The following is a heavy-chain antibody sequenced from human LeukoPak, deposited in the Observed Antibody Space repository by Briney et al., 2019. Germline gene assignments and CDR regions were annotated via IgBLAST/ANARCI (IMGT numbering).Heavy chain of an antibody. CDR3: ARQTAMGRSGDY. Sequence: GESLKISCKASGYSFTSYWIGWVRQMPGKGLEWLRIIDRSDSEPLYTPSLQGQVTTSVDKSLTTGVLQWNSLKASNTAMYYCARQTAMGRSGDYWGQGNLVTVSS. V-gene: IGHV5-51*01. CDR2: IDRSDSEP. D-gene: IGHD5-18*01. J-gene: IGHJ4*02. CDR1: GYSFTSYW.